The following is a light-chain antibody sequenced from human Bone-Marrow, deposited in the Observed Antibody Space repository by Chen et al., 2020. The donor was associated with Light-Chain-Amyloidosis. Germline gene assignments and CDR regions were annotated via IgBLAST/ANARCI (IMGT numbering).Light chain of an antibody. CDR2: DDS. CDR1: NMGSTS. Sequence: SYVLTQPSSVSVAPGQTATIACGGNNMGSTSVHWYQQTPGQAPLLVVYDDSDRPSGIPERWSGSNSGNTATLTISRVEAGDEADYYSQVWDRSSDRPVLGGGTKLTVL. CDR3: QVWDRSSDRPV. J-gene: IGLJ3*02. V-gene: IGLV3-21*02.